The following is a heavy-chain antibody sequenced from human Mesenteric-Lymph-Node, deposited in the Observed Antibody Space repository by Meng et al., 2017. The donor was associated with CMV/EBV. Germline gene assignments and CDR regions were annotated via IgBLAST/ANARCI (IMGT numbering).Heavy chain of an antibody. V-gene: IGHV3-30-3*01. D-gene: IGHD3-3*01. CDR3: ARTYFDFWSGPPLY. CDR1: GFSFSNYA. J-gene: IGHJ1*01. Sequence: GGSLRLSCAASGFSFSNYAMNWVRQAPGKGLEWVAVISHDGSKTLYADSVKGRFTISRDNSKNTLYLQMNSLRPGDTAVYYCARTYFDFWSGPPLYWGQGTLVTVSS. CDR2: ISHDGSKT.